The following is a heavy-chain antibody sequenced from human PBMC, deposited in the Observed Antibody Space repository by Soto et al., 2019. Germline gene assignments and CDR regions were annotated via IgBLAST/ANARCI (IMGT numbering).Heavy chain of an antibody. CDR3: AREVDFAGSDY. CDR2: IYYKGNT. J-gene: IGHJ4*02. V-gene: IGHV4-31*03. CDR1: GASISSGGHG. D-gene: IGHD3-9*01. Sequence: PSETLSLTCTVSGASISSGGHGWSWIRQHPGKGLEWIGYIYYKGNTYYNPSLIGRVIISMDTSKNHFSLKLSSVTVADTAVYYCAREVDFAGSDYWGQGTLVTVSS.